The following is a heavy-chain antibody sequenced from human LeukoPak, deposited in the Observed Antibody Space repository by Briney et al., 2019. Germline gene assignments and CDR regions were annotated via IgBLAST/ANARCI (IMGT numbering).Heavy chain of an antibody. J-gene: IGHJ3*02. CDR3: ARDRYYDSSGYFDPDAFDI. Sequence: GGSLRLSCAASGFTVSSNYMSWVRQAPGKGLEWVSDIYSGGSTYYADSVKGRFTISRDNSKNTLYLQMNSLRAEDTAVYYCARDRYYDSSGYFDPDAFDIWGQGTMVTVSS. CDR2: IYSGGST. V-gene: IGHV3-53*01. CDR1: GFTVSSNY. D-gene: IGHD3-22*01.